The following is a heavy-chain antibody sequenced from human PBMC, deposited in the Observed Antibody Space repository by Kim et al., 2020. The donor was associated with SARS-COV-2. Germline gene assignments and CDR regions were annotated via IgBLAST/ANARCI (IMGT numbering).Heavy chain of an antibody. D-gene: IGHD6-13*01. J-gene: IGHJ6*02. V-gene: IGHV3-11*06. CDR3: ATIAAAFGGFYYYYGMDV. Sequence: VTGRFTISRDNAKNSLYLQMNSLRAEDTAVYFCATIAAAFGGFYYYYGMDVWGQGTTVTVSS.